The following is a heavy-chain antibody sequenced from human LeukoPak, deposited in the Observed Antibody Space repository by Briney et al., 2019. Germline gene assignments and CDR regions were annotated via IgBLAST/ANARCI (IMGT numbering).Heavy chain of an antibody. Sequence: SETLSLTCAVYGGSFSGYYWSWIRQPPGKGLEWIGEINHSGSTNYNPPLKSRVTISVDTSKNQFSLKLSSVTAADTAVYYCARHPRLRPFDYWGQGTLVTVSS. CDR1: GGSFSGYY. J-gene: IGHJ4*02. V-gene: IGHV4-34*01. CDR2: INHSGST. CDR3: ARHPRLRPFDY.